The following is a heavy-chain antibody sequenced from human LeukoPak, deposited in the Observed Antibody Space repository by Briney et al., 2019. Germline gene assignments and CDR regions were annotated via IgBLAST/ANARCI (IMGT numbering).Heavy chain of an antibody. CDR2: IISSGGYI. J-gene: IGHJ4*02. V-gene: IGHV3-21*04. Sequence: GGSLRLSCAASGFTFSIYSMDWVRQAPGKGLEWVSSIISSGGYIYYADSVKGRFTISRDNSKNTLYLQMNSLRAEDTAIYYCAKEYTGTFSPFPSYFDNWGQGTLVTVSS. D-gene: IGHD1-26*01. CDR3: AKEYTGTFSPFPSYFDN. CDR1: GFTFSIYS.